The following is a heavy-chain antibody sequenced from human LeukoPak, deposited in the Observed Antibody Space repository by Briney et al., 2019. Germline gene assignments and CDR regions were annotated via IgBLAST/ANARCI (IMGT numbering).Heavy chain of an antibody. CDR1: GYTFTSYG. J-gene: IGHJ5*02. CDR3: ARAPGRIAAAGTGGNWFDP. Sequence: SVKVSCKASGYTFTSYGISWVRQAPGQGLEWMGRIIPILGIANYAQKFQGRVTITADKSTSTAYMELSSLRSEDTAVYYCARAPGRIAAAGTGGNWFDPWGQGTLVTVSS. V-gene: IGHV1-69*04. CDR2: IIPILGIA. D-gene: IGHD6-13*01.